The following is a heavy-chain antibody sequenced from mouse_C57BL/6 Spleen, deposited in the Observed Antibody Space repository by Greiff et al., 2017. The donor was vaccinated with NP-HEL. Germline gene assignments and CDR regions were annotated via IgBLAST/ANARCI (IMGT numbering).Heavy chain of an antibody. Sequence: EVKVVESGGGLVQPGGSLSLSCAASGFTFTDYYMSWVRQPPGKALEWLGFIRNKANGYTTEYSASVKGRFTISRDNSQSILYLQMNALRAEDSATYYCARYGEKRDFDYWGQGTTLTVSS. CDR1: GFTFTDYY. J-gene: IGHJ2*01. CDR3: ARYGEKRDFDY. CDR2: IRNKANGYTT. V-gene: IGHV7-3*01.